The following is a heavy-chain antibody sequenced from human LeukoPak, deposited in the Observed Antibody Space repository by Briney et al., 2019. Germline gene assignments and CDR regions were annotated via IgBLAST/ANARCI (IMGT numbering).Heavy chain of an antibody. CDR3: AKDLQSDDFWSGSTFDY. D-gene: IGHD3-3*01. J-gene: IGHJ4*02. V-gene: IGHV3-23*01. CDR1: GFIFSSFA. Sequence: GGSLRLSCAASGFIFSSFALTWVRQAPGKGLEWVSSISGSGGSTYYADSVKGRFTISRDNSKNTLYLQMNSLRAEDTAVYYCAKDLQSDDFWSGSTFDYWGQGTLVTVSS. CDR2: ISGSGGST.